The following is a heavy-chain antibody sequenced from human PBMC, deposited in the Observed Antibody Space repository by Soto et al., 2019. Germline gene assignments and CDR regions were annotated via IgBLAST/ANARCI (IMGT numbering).Heavy chain of an antibody. Sequence: KISETLSLTCSVSAGSISSDGFYWNWIRQPPGKGLEWIGYIYHSGGTYSSPSLRSRVTISVDTSKNQFTLKLSSVTAADTAVYYCARDRGGYGVFDYGGQGTLVTVSS. CDR3: ARDRGGYGVFDY. V-gene: IGHV4-31*03. CDR1: AGSISSDGFY. J-gene: IGHJ4*02. D-gene: IGHD5-12*01. CDR2: IYHSGGT.